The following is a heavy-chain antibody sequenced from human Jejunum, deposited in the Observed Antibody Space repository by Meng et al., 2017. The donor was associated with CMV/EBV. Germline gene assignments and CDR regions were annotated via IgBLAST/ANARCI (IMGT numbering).Heavy chain of an antibody. J-gene: IGHJ4*02. CDR3: AWGPNMFYFDS. CDR1: GVSVSSRDSY. V-gene: IGHV4-61*08. D-gene: IGHD3-16*01. CDR2: IAYSRST. Sequence: GSGVSVSSRDSYWSWVRRPPGKEMEWMGYIAYSRSTNYNPSLKSRVTMSLDTSKTQVSLRLNSVTAADTAVYYCAWGPNMFYFDSWAQGTLVTVSS.